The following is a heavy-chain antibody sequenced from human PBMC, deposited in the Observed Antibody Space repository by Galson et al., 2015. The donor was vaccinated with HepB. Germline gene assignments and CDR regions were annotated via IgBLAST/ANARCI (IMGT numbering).Heavy chain of an antibody. CDR2: INSDGSST. Sequence: SLRLSCAASGFTFSSYWMHWVRQAPGKGLVWVSRINSDGSSTSYADSVKGRFTISRDNAKNSLYLQMNSLRADDTALYYCAKKSRVGYYFDYWGQGTLVTVSS. CDR1: GFTFSSYW. V-gene: IGHV3-74*01. J-gene: IGHJ4*02. D-gene: IGHD2-2*01. CDR3: AKKSRVGYYFDY.